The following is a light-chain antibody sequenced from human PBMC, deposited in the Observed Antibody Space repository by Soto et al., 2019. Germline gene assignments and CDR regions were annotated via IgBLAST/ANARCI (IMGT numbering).Light chain of an antibody. CDR1: QSLVYSDGNTY. CDR3: MQGTHWLHVT. J-gene: IGKJ2*01. V-gene: IGKV2-30*01. Sequence: DVVMTQSPLSLPVTLGQPASISCRSSQSLVYSDGNTYLNWFQQRPGQSPRRLIYKVSNRDSGVPDRFSGSGSGTDFTLKISRVEAEDVGVYYCMQGTHWLHVTFGQGTKLEIK. CDR2: KVS.